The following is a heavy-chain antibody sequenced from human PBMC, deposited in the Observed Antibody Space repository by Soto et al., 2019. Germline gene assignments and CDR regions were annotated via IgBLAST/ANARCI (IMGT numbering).Heavy chain of an antibody. Sequence: QVHLVQSGAEVRKPGASVKVSCKASGYTFSSYAMHWVRQAPGQRREWMGWINAGYGNTKSSQKFQDRVTISRDTSASTAYRELTSLRSEDTAVYYCARDTGDGTFDFWGQGTLVTVSS. CDR2: INAGYGNT. CDR1: GYTFSSYA. D-gene: IGHD7-27*01. V-gene: IGHV1-3*01. J-gene: IGHJ4*02. CDR3: ARDTGDGTFDF.